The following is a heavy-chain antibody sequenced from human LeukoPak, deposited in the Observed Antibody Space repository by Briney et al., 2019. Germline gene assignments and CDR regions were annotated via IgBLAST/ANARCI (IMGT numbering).Heavy chain of an antibody. CDR3: ARYLSVATNVDY. CDR2: INHSGST. J-gene: IGHJ4*02. D-gene: IGHD5-12*01. Sequence: SETLSLTCAVYGGSFSGYYWSWIRQPPGKGLEWIGEINHSGSTNYNPSLKSRVTISVDTSKNQFSLKLSSVTAADTAVYYCARYLSVATNVDYWGQGTLVTVSS. V-gene: IGHV4-34*01. CDR1: GGSFSGYY.